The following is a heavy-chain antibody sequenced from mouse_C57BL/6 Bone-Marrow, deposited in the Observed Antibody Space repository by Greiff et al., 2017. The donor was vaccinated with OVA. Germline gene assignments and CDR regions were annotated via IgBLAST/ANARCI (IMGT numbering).Heavy chain of an antibody. Sequence: QVQLKESGPELVKPGASVKISCKASGYTFTDYYINWVKQRPGQGLEWIGWIFPGSGSTYYNEKFKGKATLTVDKSSSTAYMLLSSLASEDSAVYFCARNYYGSSLDYWGQGTTLTVSS. D-gene: IGHD1-1*01. J-gene: IGHJ2*01. CDR3: ARNYYGSSLDY. CDR2: IFPGSGST. V-gene: IGHV1-75*01. CDR1: GYTFTDYY.